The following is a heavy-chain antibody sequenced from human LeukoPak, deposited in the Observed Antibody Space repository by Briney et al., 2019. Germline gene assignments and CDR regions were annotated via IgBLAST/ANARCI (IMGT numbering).Heavy chain of an antibody. CDR1: GFTFSSYS. D-gene: IGHD6-19*01. CDR3: ARDNVDSSGWPTYYYYYYMDV. V-gene: IGHV3-48*01. J-gene: IGHJ6*03. Sequence: GGSLRLSCAASGFTFSSYSMNWVRQAPGKGLEWVSYISSSSSTIYYADSVKGRFTISRDNAKNSLYLQMNSLRAEDTAVYYCARDNVDSSGWPTYYYYYYMDVWGKGTTVTVSS. CDR2: ISSSSSTI.